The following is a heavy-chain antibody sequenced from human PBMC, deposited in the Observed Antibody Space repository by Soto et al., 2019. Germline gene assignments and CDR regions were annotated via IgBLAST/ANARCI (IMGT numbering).Heavy chain of an antibody. J-gene: IGHJ3*02. CDR2: ISGSGGST. CDR1: GFTFSSYA. CDR3: AKDLFINSTVTTESREGDAFDI. Sequence: EVQLLESGGGLVQPGGSLRLSCAASGFTFSSYAMSWVRQAPGKGLEWVSAISGSGGSTYYADSVKGRFTISRDNSKNTLYLQMNSLRAEDTAVYYCAKDLFINSTVTTESREGDAFDIWGQGTMVTVSS. D-gene: IGHD4-17*01. V-gene: IGHV3-23*01.